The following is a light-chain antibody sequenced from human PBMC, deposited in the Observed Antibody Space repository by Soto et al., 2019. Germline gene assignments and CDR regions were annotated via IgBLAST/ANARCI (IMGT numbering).Light chain of an antibody. Sequence: DIQMTQSPSTLSASVGDRVTITCRASQSISFWLAWYQQTPGSAPNLLIYDASTLGVGVPSRFSGSGSGTEFTLTISNLQPDDFASYYCQKYNSCPLTFGGGTRVEIK. V-gene: IGKV1-5*01. CDR2: DAS. J-gene: IGKJ4*01. CDR3: QKYNSCPLT. CDR1: QSISFW.